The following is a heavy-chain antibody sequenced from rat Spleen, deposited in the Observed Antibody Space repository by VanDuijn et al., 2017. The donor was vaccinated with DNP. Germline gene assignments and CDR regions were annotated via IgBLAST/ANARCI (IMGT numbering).Heavy chain of an antibody. J-gene: IGHJ2*01. Sequence: QVQLKESGPGLVQPSQTLSLTCTVSGFSLTSYHVSWVRQPPGKGLEWMGIIWTGGTTAYNSLLKSRLSITRDTSKSQVFLRMNSLQTEDTAIYFCTREREPNKNPYYFDCWGQGVMVTVSS. D-gene: IGHD3-8*01. CDR3: TREREPNKNPYYFDC. V-gene: IGHV2-43*01. CDR2: IWTGGTT. CDR1: GFSLTSYH.